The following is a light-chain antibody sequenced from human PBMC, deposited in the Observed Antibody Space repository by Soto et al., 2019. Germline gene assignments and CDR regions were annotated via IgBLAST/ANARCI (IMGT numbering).Light chain of an antibody. J-gene: IGLJ3*02. CDR2: DVT. Sequence: QSALTQPRSVSGSPGQSVTISCTGTISDVAGYNYVSWYQHHPGKAPKLLISDVTKRPSWVPDRFSGSKSGSTASLTISELQAEDEADYYCSSYAGRNNWVFGGGTKLTVL. V-gene: IGLV2-11*01. CDR1: ISDVAGYNY. CDR3: SSYAGRNNWV.